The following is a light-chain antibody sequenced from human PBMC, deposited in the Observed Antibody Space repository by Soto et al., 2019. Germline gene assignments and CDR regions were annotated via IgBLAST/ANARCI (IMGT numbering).Light chain of an antibody. CDR2: DVS. CDR1: QDIRGA. CDR3: RQFNSYPST. Sequence: ALQLTQSPSSLSASVGDRVTITCRASQDIRGALAWYQQKPGKAPKILIYDVSTLESGVPSRFIGSSSGTDFTLTISSRQPVDFSTYYCRQFNSYPSTFGQGTRLEIK. V-gene: IGKV1-13*02. J-gene: IGKJ5*01.